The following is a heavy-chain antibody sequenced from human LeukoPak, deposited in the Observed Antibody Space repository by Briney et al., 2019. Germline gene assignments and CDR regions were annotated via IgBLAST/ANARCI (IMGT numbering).Heavy chain of an antibody. V-gene: IGHV1-8*01. D-gene: IGHD5-12*01. CDR1: GYTFTSYD. Sequence: GASVKVSCKASGYTFTSYDINWVRQATGQGLEWMGRMNPNSGNTGYAQKFQGRVTMTRNTSISTAYMELSSLRSEDTAVYYCARARLRKYYFDYWGQGTLVTVSS. CDR2: MNPNSGNT. CDR3: ARARLRKYYFDY. J-gene: IGHJ4*02.